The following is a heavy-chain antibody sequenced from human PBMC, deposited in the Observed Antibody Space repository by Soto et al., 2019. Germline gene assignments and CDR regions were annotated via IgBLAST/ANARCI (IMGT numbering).Heavy chain of an antibody. Sequence: ESGGGVVQPGTSLRLSCVVSGFTLSNTGVHWVRQAPGKGLEWVAMIAHNGFSQFYVDSVKGRFTISRDNSKNTVYLQMHSLRPEDTSVYSCAKDWGSSGWFNWFDSWGQGTLVTVSS. CDR2: IAHNGFSQ. V-gene: IGHV3-30*18. CDR3: AKDWGSSGWFNWFDS. CDR1: GFTLSNTG. D-gene: IGHD6-19*01. J-gene: IGHJ5*01.